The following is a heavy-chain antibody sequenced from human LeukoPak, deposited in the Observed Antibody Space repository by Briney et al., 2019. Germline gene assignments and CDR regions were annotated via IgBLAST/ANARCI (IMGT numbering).Heavy chain of an antibody. V-gene: IGHV3-23*01. J-gene: IGHJ4*02. D-gene: IGHD5-24*01. CDR2: ISGSGGST. Sequence: GGSLRLSCAASGFTFSSYAMSWVRQAPGKGLEWVSAISGSGGSTYYADSVKGRFTISRDNSKNTLYLQMNSLKTEDTAVYYCTRQGREMATIDYWGQGTLVTVSS. CDR1: GFTFSSYA. CDR3: TRQGREMATIDY.